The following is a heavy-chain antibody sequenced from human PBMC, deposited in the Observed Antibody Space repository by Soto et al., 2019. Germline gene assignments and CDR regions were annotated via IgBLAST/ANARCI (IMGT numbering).Heavy chain of an antibody. Sequence: QVQLQESGPGLVKPSQTLSLTCTVSGGSISSGGYYWSWIRHHPGKGLEWIGYIYYSGSTYYNPSLESRLTISVDTYKNQFSLNLSSVTAADTAVYYCARERGYSETDYWGQGTLVTVS. D-gene: IGHD5-18*01. CDR1: GGSISSGGYY. J-gene: IGHJ4*02. V-gene: IGHV4-31*03. CDR2: IYYSGST. CDR3: ARERGYSETDY.